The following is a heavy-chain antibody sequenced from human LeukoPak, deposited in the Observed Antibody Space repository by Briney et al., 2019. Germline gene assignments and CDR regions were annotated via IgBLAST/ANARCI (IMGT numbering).Heavy chain of an antibody. D-gene: IGHD3-22*01. CDR3: ARDMERNYYDSSGSPNWFDP. Sequence: LTGGSLRLSCAASGFTFSNAWMSWVRQAPGKGLEWVSGINWNGGSTGYADSVKGRFTISRDNAKNSLYLQMNSLRAEDTALYYCARDMERNYYDSSGSPNWFDPWGQGTLVTVSS. J-gene: IGHJ5*02. V-gene: IGHV3-20*04. CDR1: GFTFSNAW. CDR2: INWNGGST.